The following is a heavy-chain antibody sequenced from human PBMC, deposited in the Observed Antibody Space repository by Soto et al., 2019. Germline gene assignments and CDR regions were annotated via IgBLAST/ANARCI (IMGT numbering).Heavy chain of an antibody. V-gene: IGHV3-33*01. CDR1: GFTFSSYG. J-gene: IGHJ4*02. D-gene: IGHD6-13*01. Sequence: GGSLRLSCAASGFTFSSYGMHWVRQAPGKGLEWVALIWYGGTDKYYADSVNGRFSISRDNSKSTLYLHMNSLRPEDTAVYYCASRGIAAVDFDYWGQGTLVTVSS. CDR2: IWYGGTDK. CDR3: ASRGIAAVDFDY.